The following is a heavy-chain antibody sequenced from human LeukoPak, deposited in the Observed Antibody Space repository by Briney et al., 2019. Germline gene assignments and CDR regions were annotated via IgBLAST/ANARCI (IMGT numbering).Heavy chain of an antibody. CDR3: ARGVVEMATMNDAFDI. J-gene: IGHJ3*02. V-gene: IGHV1-46*01. CDR1: GYTFTSYY. Sequence: ASVKVSCKASGYTFTSYYMHWVRQAPGQGLEWMGIINPSGGSTSYAQNFQGRVTMTRDTSTSTVYMELSSLRSEDTAVYYCARGVVEMATMNDAFDIWGQGTMVTVSS. D-gene: IGHD5-24*01. CDR2: INPSGGST.